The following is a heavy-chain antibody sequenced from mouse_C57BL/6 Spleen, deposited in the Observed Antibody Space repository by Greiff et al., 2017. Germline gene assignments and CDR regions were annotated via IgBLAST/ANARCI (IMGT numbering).Heavy chain of an antibody. D-gene: IGHD2-3*01. CDR2: IDPSDSYT. V-gene: IGHV1-69*01. J-gene: IGHJ4*01. CDR3: ARGWLLRLSLMDY. Sequence: QVQLQQPGAELVMPGASVKLSCKASGYTFTSYWMHWVKQRPGQGLEWIGEIDPSDSYTNYNQKFKGKSTLTVDKSSSTAYMQLSSLTSEDSAVYYCARGWLLRLSLMDYWGQGTSVTVSS. CDR1: GYTFTSYW.